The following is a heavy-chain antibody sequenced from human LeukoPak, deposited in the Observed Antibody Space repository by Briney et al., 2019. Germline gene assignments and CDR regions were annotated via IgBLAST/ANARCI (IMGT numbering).Heavy chain of an antibody. CDR3: ARAEYGAAYDDAFDI. Sequence: GASVKVSCKASGYTFADYYIHWVRQAPGQGLEWVGRINPNSGGTNYAQTLQGRVTMTRDTSINTAYMELSSLRADDTAVYYCARAEYGAAYDDAFDIWGQGTMVTVSS. D-gene: IGHD6-13*01. CDR1: GYTFADYY. CDR2: INPNSGGT. J-gene: IGHJ3*02. V-gene: IGHV1-2*06.